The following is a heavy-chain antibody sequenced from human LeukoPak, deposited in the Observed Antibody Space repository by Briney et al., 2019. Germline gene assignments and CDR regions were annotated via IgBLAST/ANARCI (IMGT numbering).Heavy chain of an antibody. CDR1: GFTFSSYA. V-gene: IGHV3-30-3*01. CDR3: ARERAVPMIVVGGYFDY. Sequence: GGSLRLSCAASGFTFSSYAMHWVRQAPGKGLEWVAVISYDGSNKYYADSVKGRFTISRDNSKNTLYLQMNSLRAEDTAVYYCARERAVPMIVVGGYFDYWGQGTLVTVSS. D-gene: IGHD3-22*01. CDR2: ISYDGSNK. J-gene: IGHJ4*02.